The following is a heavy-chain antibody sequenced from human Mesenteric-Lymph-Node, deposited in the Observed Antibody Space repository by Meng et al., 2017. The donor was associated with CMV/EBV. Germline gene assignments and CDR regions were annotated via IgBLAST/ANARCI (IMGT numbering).Heavy chain of an antibody. D-gene: IGHD3-16*01. CDR3: ARASPKKGDLPPRIFYYFGLDV. CDR1: GFSFSSYP. J-gene: IGHJ6*02. Sequence: GESLKISCAASGFSFSSYPMHWVRQAPGQGLEWVAHIGYDGSKEQYADSVKGRFTISRDNSKNTLYVQMNSLRVEDTAVYYCARASPKKGDLPPRIFYYFGLDVWGQGTTVTVSS. CDR2: IGYDGSKE. V-gene: IGHV3-30*04.